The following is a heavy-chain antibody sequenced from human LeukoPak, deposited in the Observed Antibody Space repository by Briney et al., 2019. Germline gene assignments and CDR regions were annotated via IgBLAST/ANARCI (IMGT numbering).Heavy chain of an antibody. J-gene: IGHJ3*02. Sequence: ASVKVSCKASGYTFTSYGINWVRQAPGQGLEWMGWISAYNGNTNYAQELQGRVTMTTDTSTTTAYMELSSLRSEDTAVYYCARDQQWLVTGEDAFDIWGQGTMVTVSS. D-gene: IGHD6-19*01. CDR2: ISAYNGNT. V-gene: IGHV1-18*01. CDR3: ARDQQWLVTGEDAFDI. CDR1: GYTFTSYG.